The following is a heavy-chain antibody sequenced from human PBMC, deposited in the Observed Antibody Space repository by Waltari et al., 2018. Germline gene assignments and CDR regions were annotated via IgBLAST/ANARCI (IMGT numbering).Heavy chain of an antibody. Sequence: EVQLVESGGGLVQPGGSLRIPCSTSGFTFSEYWMTWVRQAPGKGLEWVGNIKTDGREEYYTDSVKGRFIISRDNAKNSLFLQMDSLRVEDTAVYYCARDGDRNYDYWGQGTLVTVSS. CDR2: IKTDGREE. CDR3: ARDGDRNYDY. CDR1: GFTFSEYW. D-gene: IGHD1-7*01. J-gene: IGHJ4*02. V-gene: IGHV3-7*01.